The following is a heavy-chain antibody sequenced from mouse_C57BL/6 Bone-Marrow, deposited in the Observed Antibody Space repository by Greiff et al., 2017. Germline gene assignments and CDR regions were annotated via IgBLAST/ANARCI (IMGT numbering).Heavy chain of an antibody. D-gene: IGHD2-3*01. CDR1: GYTFTSYG. V-gene: IGHV1-81*01. Sequence: QVHVKQSGAELARPGASVKLSCKASGYTFTSYGISWVKQRTGQGLDWIGEIYPRSGNTYYNEKFKGKATLTADKSSSTAYMELRSLTSEDSAVYFCAGLLRFYWYFDVWGTGTTVTVSS. J-gene: IGHJ1*03. CDR2: IYPRSGNT. CDR3: AGLLRFYWYFDV.